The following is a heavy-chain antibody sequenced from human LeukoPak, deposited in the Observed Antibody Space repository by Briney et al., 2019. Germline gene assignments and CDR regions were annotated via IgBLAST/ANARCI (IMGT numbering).Heavy chain of an antibody. CDR3: ASSGSGSKSRYGMDV. CDR1: GWSFSGYY. CDR2: INHSGST. V-gene: IGHV4-34*01. Sequence: SETLSLTCAVYGWSFSGYYWSWIRQPPGKGLEWIVEINHSGSTNYNPSLKSRVTISVDTSKNQFSLKLSSVTAADTAVYYCASSGSGSKSRYGMDVWGQGTTVTVSS. D-gene: IGHD3-10*01. J-gene: IGHJ6*02.